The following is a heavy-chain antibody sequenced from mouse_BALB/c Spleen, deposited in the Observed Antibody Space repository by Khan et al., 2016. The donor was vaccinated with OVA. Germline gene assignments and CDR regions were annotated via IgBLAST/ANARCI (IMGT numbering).Heavy chain of an antibody. V-gene: IGHV1-4*01. J-gene: IGHJ3*01. Sequence: QVQLKQSGAELARPGASVKMSCKASGYTFTSYTIHWIKKRPGQGLEWIGYINPSNGYTNYNQKFKDKATLTTDKSSTTAYLQLCSLKSDDFAVDNCVRDGAYHRNDGWFAYWGQGTLVTVSA. CDR2: INPSNGYT. D-gene: IGHD2-14*01. CDR3: VRDGAYHRNDGWFAY. CDR1: GYTFTSYT.